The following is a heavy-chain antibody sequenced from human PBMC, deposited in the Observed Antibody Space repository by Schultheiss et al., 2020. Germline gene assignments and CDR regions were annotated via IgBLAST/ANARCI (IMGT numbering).Heavy chain of an antibody. D-gene: IGHD6-25*01. V-gene: IGHV3-23*01. CDR2: ISGSGTTT. J-gene: IGHJ4*02. CDR1: GFTFSQHA. Sequence: GESLKISCSASGFTFSQHAMNWVRQAPGKGLEWVSVISGSGTTTHYADAVKGRFTISRDSSTNTLHLQMTSLRADDTAVYYCAKERGAYPGIAATGPGFDSWGRGALVTVSS. CDR3: AKERGAYPGIAATGPGFDS.